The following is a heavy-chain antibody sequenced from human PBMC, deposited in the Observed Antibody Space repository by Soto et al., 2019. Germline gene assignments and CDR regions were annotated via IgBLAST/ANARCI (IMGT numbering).Heavy chain of an antibody. CDR3: ARRKAAAAKYFDY. CDR2: INYVGST. V-gene: IGHV4-39*01. CDR1: GGSIYSRSYY. D-gene: IGHD2-2*01. J-gene: IGHJ4*02. Sequence: QVQLQESGPGLVKPSETLSLICTVSGGSIYSRSYYWGWVRQPPGKGLEWIADINYVGSTYYSPSLESSVTISVDTSKNQFSLNLDSVSAADTALYFCARRKAAAAKYFDYWGQGILVIVSS.